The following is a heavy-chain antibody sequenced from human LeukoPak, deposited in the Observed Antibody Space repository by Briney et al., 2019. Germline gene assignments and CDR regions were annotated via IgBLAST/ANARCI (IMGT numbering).Heavy chain of an antibody. J-gene: IGHJ4*02. CDR2: ISYDGSNK. CDR3: AREMEGYYDSSGYLIY. Sequence: PGRSLRLSCAASGFTFSSYAMHWVRQAPGKGLEWVAVISYDGSNKYYADSVKGRFTISRDNSKNTLYLQMNSLRAEDTAVYYCAREMEGYYDSSGYLIYWGQGTLVTVSS. V-gene: IGHV3-30*04. CDR1: GFTFSSYA. D-gene: IGHD3-22*01.